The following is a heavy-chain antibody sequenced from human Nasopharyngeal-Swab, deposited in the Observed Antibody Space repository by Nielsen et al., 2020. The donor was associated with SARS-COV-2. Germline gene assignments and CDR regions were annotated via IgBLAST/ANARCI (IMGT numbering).Heavy chain of an antibody. CDR2: IWYDGSNK. V-gene: IGHV3-33*06. CDR1: GFTFSSYG. D-gene: IGHD2/OR15-2a*01. Sequence: GESLKISCAASGFTFSSYGMHWVRQAPGKGLEWVAVIWYDGSNKYYVDSVKGRFTISRDYSRNTLYLEMNSLRAEDTAVYYCTKYTYFHTNAIDYWGQGTLVTVSS. CDR3: TKYTYFHTNAIDY. J-gene: IGHJ4*02.